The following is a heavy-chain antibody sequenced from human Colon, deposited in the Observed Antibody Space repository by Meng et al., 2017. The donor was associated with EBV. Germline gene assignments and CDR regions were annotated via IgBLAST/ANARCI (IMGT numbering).Heavy chain of an antibody. V-gene: IGHV4-34*01. CDR1: GGSFSGYV. CDR3: ARVPTTGYKDH. CDR2: VSHPGSA. J-gene: IGHJ4*02. Sequence: QVLLKQLGAGLLKPSETLSLTCTVHGGSFSGYVWSWVRQPPGKGMEWIGEVSHPGSANYNPSLKSRVTISVDASEKQFSLRLTSVTAADSAVYYCARVPTTGYKDHWGQGTLVTVSS. D-gene: IGHD3-9*01.